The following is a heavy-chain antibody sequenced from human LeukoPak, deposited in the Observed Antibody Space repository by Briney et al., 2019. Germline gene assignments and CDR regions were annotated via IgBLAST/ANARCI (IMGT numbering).Heavy chain of an antibody. CDR3: VRDMVHSGYFEY. J-gene: IGHJ1*01. CDR1: GYTFTTFF. Sequence: ASVKVSCKASGYTFTTFFMDWVRQAPGQGLEWMGIINPSGGTTTYAQKFQGRVSLTRDMSTSTVYMELSSLTSEDTAVYYCVRDMVHSGYFEYWGQGTLVTVSS. V-gene: IGHV1-46*01. CDR2: INPSGGTT. D-gene: IGHD3-10*01.